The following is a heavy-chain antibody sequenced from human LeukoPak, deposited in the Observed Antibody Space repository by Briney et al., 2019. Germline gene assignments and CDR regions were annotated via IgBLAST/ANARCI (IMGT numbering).Heavy chain of an antibody. J-gene: IGHJ6*03. CDR2: IYYTGPT. V-gene: IGHV4-39*07. CDR1: GVSISTSRYY. Sequence: SETLSLTCTVSGVSISTSRYYWGWIRQPPGKGLEWIGNIYYTGPTYYNASLESRVTILVDTSKNQVSLKLSSVTAADTAVYFCARDWGVGGRPGYMDVWGKGTTVTVSS. CDR3: ARDWGVGGRPGYMDV. D-gene: IGHD6-6*01.